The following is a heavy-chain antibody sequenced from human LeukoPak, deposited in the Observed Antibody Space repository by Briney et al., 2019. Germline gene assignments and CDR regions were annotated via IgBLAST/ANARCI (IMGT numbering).Heavy chain of an antibody. CDR2: ISYDGSNK. J-gene: IGHJ6*04. Sequence: GGSLRLSCAASGFTFSSYAMHWLRQAPGKGLEGVAVISYDGSNKYYADPVKGRFTISRDNSKNTLYLQMSSLRAEDTAMYYCARLAQFYGMDVWGKGTTVTVSS. CDR1: GFTFSSYA. V-gene: IGHV3-30*04. CDR3: ARLAQFYGMDV. D-gene: IGHD5-24*01.